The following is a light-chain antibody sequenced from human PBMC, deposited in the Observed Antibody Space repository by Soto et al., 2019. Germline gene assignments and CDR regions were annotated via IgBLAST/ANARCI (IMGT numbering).Light chain of an antibody. Sequence: DIQMTQSPSSLSASVGDRVTITCRASQSISKSLIWYQQKPGKAPKFLIFGASVLQSGVPSTFSGSGSGTDFTLTISSLQPEDFATYYCQQNYSYPRTFGQGTRLEIK. CDR3: QQNYSYPRT. J-gene: IGKJ5*01. V-gene: IGKV1-39*01. CDR1: QSISKS. CDR2: GAS.